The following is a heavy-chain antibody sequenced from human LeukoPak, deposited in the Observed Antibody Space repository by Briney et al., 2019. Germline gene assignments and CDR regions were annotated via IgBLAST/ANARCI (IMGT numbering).Heavy chain of an antibody. J-gene: IGHJ6*03. CDR1: GGTFSSYA. V-gene: IGHV1-69*05. CDR2: IIPIFGTA. Sequence: SVKVSCKASGGTFSSYAISWVRQDPGQGLEWMGGIIPIFGTANYAQKFQGRVTITTDESTSTAYMELSSLRSEDTAVYYCARASAPVVADYYYYCYMDVWGKGTTVTVSS. D-gene: IGHD2-15*01. CDR3: ARASAPVVADYYYYCYMDV.